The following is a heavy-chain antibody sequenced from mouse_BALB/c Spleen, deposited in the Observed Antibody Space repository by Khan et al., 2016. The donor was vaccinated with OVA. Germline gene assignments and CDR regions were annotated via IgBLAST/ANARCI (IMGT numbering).Heavy chain of an antibody. V-gene: IGHV2-9*02. CDR2: IWTGGIT. CDR1: GFSLSNYG. Sequence: VELVESGPGLVAPSQSLSITCTVSGFSLSNYGVHWVRQPPGKGLEWLGVIWTGGITNYNSALMSRLSISNDNSKSQVFLKMNRLQTDDTAIYYCARSYDYDVGGFAYWGQGTLVTVSA. D-gene: IGHD2-4*01. J-gene: IGHJ3*01. CDR3: ARSYDYDVGGFAY.